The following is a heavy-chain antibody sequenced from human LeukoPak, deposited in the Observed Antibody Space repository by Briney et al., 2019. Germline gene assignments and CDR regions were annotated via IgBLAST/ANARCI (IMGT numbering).Heavy chain of an antibody. CDR3: ASLHGVVNYFDY. D-gene: IGHD2-21*01. CDR2: ISAYNGNT. Sequence: ASVKVSCKTSGYTLANYAITWVRQAPGQGLEWMGWISAYNGNTNYAQKIQGRVTMTTDTSTSTAYMELRSLISDDTAVYYCASLHGVVNYFDYWGQGTLVTVSS. V-gene: IGHV1-18*01. J-gene: IGHJ4*02. CDR1: GYTLANYA.